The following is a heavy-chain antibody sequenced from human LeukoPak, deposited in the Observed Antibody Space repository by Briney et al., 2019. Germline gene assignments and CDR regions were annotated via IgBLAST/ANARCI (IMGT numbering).Heavy chain of an antibody. V-gene: IGHV1-69*13. CDR1: GGTFSSYA. J-gene: IGHJ4*02. D-gene: IGHD3-10*01. Sequence: SVKVSCKASGGTFSSYAISWVRQAPGQGREWMGGIIPILGTANYAQKFQGRVTITADESTSTAYMELSSLRSDDTAVYYCARGDYYGSGSYPPPYWGQGTLVPVSS. CDR2: IIPILGTA. CDR3: ARGDYYGSGSYPPPY.